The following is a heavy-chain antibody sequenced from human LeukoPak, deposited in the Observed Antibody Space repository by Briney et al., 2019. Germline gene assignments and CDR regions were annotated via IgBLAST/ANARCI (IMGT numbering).Heavy chain of an antibody. V-gene: IGHV3-7*01. D-gene: IGHD4-11*01. Sequence: GGSLRLSCVASGFTFSNYWLTWVRQAPGKGLEWVANIKHDGSDQYYLDSVKGRFTISRDNAKNSLYLQMNSLRAEDTAVYYCAKVRSGSSNWALRVFDYWGQGALVTVSS. CDR3: AKVRSGSSNWALRVFDY. CDR2: IKHDGSDQ. J-gene: IGHJ4*02. CDR1: GFTFSNYW.